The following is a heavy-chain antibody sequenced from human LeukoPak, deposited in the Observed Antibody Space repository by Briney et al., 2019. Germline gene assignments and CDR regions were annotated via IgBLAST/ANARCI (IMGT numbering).Heavy chain of an antibody. J-gene: IGHJ3*02. CDR1: GGSISSYY. CDR2: IYTSGST. Sequence: SETLSLTCTVSGGSISSYYWSWIRQPAGKGLEWIGRIYTSGSTNYNPSLKSRVTMSVDTSKKQISLKLSSVTAADTAVYYCARAPPEESTIFGVVTPGAFDIWGQGTMVTVSS. V-gene: IGHV4-4*07. D-gene: IGHD3-3*01. CDR3: ARAPPEESTIFGVVTPGAFDI.